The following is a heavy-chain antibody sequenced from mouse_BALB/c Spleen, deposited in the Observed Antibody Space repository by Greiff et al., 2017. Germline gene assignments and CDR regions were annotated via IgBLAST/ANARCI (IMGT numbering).Heavy chain of an antibody. J-gene: IGHJ2*01. V-gene: IGHV2-6-7*01. Sequence: VKLMESGPGLVAPSQSLSITCTVSGFSLTGYGVNWVRQPPGKGLEWLGMIWGDGSTDYNSALKSRLSISKDNSKSQVFLKMNSLQTDDTARYYCARVDGYYGGYYFDYWGQGTTLTVSS. D-gene: IGHD2-3*01. CDR2: IWGDGST. CDR1: GFSLTGYG. CDR3: ARVDGYYGGYYFDY.